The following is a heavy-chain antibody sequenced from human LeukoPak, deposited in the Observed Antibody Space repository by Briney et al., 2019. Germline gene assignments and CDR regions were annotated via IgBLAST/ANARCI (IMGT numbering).Heavy chain of an antibody. V-gene: IGHV1-69*04. CDR2: IIPALDRA. CDR1: GGNFNNYA. Sequence: ASVKVSCKASGGNFNNYAVNWVRQAPGQGLQWMGRIIPALDRANYAHNFQGRLTITADKSTKTAYMELSSLRSEDTGLYFCARRTDAVDDAFDIWGQGTMLTVSS. D-gene: IGHD3/OR15-3a*01. J-gene: IGHJ3*02. CDR3: ARRTDAVDDAFDI.